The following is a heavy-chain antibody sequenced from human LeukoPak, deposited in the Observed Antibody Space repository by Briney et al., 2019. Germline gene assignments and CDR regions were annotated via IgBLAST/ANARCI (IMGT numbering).Heavy chain of an antibody. CDR2: IYYSGST. CDR3: ARDMTHQYFQH. J-gene: IGHJ1*01. CDR1: GGSISSGGYY. D-gene: IGHD3-16*01. V-gene: IGHV4-31*03. Sequence: SETLSLTCTVSGGSISSGGYYWSWIRQHPGKGLEWIGYIYYSGSTYYNPSLKSRVTISVDTSKNQVSLKLSSVTAADTAVYYCARDMTHQYFQHWGQGTLVTVSS.